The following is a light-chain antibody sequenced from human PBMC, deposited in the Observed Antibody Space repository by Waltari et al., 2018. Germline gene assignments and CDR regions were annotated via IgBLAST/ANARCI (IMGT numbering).Light chain of an antibody. CDR3: QQYNSYSLLT. V-gene: IGKV1-5*03. Sequence: DIQMTHSPSTLSASVGDTIILTCRASQSISNWLAWYQQKPGKAPKLLIYKAFTLETGVPSRFSGSGSGTVFTLTISSLQPDDFATYYCQQYNSYSLLTFGGGTKVEIE. CDR2: KAF. J-gene: IGKJ4*01. CDR1: QSISNW.